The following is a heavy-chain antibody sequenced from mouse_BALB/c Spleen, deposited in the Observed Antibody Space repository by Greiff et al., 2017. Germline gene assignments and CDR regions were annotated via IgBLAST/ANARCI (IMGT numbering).Heavy chain of an antibody. CDR3: ARGPDYFDY. CDR1: GYTFTSYW. Sequence: VQLQQPGAELVKPGASVKLSCKASGYTFTSYWMHWVKQRPEQGLEWIGWIDPENGNTIYDPKFQGKASITADTSSNTAYLQLSSLTSEDTAVYYCARGPDYFDYWGQGTTLTVSS. J-gene: IGHJ2*01. V-gene: IGHV14-1*02. CDR2: IDPENGNT.